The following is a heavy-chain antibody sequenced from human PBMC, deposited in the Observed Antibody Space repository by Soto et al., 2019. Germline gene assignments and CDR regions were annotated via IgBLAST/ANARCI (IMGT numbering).Heavy chain of an antibody. V-gene: IGHV4-59*08. CDR3: ARYLTYYDFWSGYYTSGAWFDP. CDR2: IYYSGST. CDR1: GRSISSYY. D-gene: IGHD3-3*01. Sequence: SDTLSLTCTVPGRSISSYYWSWIRQPPGKGLEWIGYIYYSGSTNYNPSLKSRVTISVDTSKNQFSLKLSSVTAADTAVYYCARYLTYYDFWSGYYTSGAWFDPWGQGTLVTVS. J-gene: IGHJ5*02.